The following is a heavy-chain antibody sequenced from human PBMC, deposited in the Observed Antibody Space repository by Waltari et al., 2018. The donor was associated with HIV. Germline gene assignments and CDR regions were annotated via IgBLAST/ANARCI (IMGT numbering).Heavy chain of an antibody. CDR2: CNPKGCVP. CDR3: FYYSNTESYGLDV. Sequence: QGQLVQSGAEVKKPGASVKVSCKASGYTFTAHYIHWVRQAPGQGLEWLGRCNPKGCVPHYAQKFQVRVTVTRDTSITTAYMELSSLRSDDTARYFCFYYSNTESYGLDVWGQGTTVTVSS. CDR1: GYTFTAHY. J-gene: IGHJ6*02. V-gene: IGHV1-2*06. D-gene: IGHD3-22*01.